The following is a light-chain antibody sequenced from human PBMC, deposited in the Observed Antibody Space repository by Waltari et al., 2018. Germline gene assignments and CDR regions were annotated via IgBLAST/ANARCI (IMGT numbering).Light chain of an antibody. CDR1: QSVSRT. J-gene: IGKJ1*01. V-gene: IGKV3-20*01. CDR2: DAS. CDR3: QKYGTLPAT. Sequence: EIVLTQSQGTPSLSPGERATLSCRASQSVSRTLAWYQHKPGQAPRLLIYDASSRATGIPDRFSGSGSGTDFSLTISRLEPEDFAVYYCQKYGTLPATFGQGTKVEIK.